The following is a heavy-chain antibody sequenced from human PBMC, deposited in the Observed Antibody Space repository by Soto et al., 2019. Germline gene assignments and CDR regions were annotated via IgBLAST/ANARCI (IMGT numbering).Heavy chain of an antibody. D-gene: IGHD3-10*01. J-gene: IGHJ4*02. Sequence: SETLSLTCTVSGGSISSGDYYWSWLRQPPGKGLEWIGYIYYSGNTYYSPSLKSRVTISVDTSKNQFSLKLSSVTAADTAVYYCARTPGTCYNCIDYWGQGALVTVSS. CDR2: IYYSGNT. CDR3: ARTPGTCYNCIDY. CDR1: GGSISSGDYY. V-gene: IGHV4-30-4*01.